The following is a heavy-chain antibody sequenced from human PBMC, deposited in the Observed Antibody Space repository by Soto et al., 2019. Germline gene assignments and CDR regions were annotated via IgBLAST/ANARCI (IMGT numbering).Heavy chain of an antibody. CDR2: IYWNDDK. CDR3: AHSPPLTTVTHYFDY. Sequence: QITLKESGPTLVKPTQTLTLTCTFSGFSLSTSGVGVGWIRQPPGKALEWLALIYWNDDKRYSPSLKSRLTITKDTSKNQVVLTMTNMDPVDTATYYCAHSPPLTTVTHYFDYWGQGTLVTVSS. CDR1: GFSLSTSGVG. D-gene: IGHD4-17*01. V-gene: IGHV2-5*01. J-gene: IGHJ4*02.